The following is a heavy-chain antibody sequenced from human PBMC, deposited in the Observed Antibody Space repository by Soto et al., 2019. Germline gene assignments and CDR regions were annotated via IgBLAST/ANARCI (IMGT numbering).Heavy chain of an antibody. CDR1: GFTFSSYG. J-gene: IGHJ6*02. D-gene: IGHD1-26*01. CDR3: AKGGVGFFPVDGMDV. CDR2: ISYDGSNK. Sequence: QVQLVESGGGVVQPGRSLRLSCAASGFTFSSYGMHWVRQAPGKGLEWVAVISYDGSNKYYADSVKGRFTISRDNSKNTLYLQMSSLRAEDTAVYYCAKGGVGFFPVDGMDVWGQGTTVTVSS. V-gene: IGHV3-30*18.